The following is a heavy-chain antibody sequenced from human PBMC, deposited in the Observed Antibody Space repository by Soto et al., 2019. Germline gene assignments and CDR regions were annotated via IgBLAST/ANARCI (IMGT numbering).Heavy chain of an antibody. D-gene: IGHD3-22*01. J-gene: IGHJ6*02. Sequence: GASVKVSCKASGCTFSSYAISWVRQAPGQGLEWMGGIIPIFGTANYAQKFQGRVTITADESTSTAYMELSSLRSEDTAVYYCASNAWYYYDSSGYYYKNYYYYGMDVWGQGTTVTVSS. CDR1: GCTFSSYA. CDR2: IIPIFGTA. V-gene: IGHV1-69*13. CDR3: ASNAWYYYDSSGYYYKNYYYYGMDV.